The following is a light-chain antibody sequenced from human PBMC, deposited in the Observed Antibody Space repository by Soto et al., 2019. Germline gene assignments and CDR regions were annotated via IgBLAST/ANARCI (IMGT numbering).Light chain of an antibody. J-gene: IGLJ1*01. Sequence: QSVLTQPASVSGSLGQSITISCTGTSSDVGAYNSVSWYQQHPGKAPKLIIFEVFNRPSGASTRFSGSKSGSTASLTISGLQADDEADYYCSSYTDSSTYVFGTGTKVTAL. V-gene: IGLV2-14*01. CDR1: SSDVGAYNS. CDR2: EVF. CDR3: SSYTDSSTYV.